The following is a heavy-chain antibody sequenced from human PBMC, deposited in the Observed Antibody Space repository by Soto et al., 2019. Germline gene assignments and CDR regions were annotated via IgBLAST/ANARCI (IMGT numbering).Heavy chain of an antibody. V-gene: IGHV1-8*01. Sequence: KFQGRVTMTRHTSISTAYMELSSLRSEDTAVYYCARERAHGMDVWGQGTTVTVSS. CDR3: ARERAHGMDV. J-gene: IGHJ6*02.